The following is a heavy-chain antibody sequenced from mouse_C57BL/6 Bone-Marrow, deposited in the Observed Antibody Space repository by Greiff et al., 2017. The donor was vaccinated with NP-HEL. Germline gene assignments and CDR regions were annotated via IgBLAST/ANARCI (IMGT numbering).Heavy chain of an antibody. D-gene: IGHD2-4*01. CDR2: IYPGSGST. J-gene: IGHJ4*01. CDR1: GYTFTSYW. CDR3: ARSRGYDYDRDYYAMDY. Sequence: VQLQQSGAELVKPGASVKMSCKASGYTFTSYWITWVKQRPGQGLEWIGDIYPGSGSTNYNEKFKSKATLTVDTSSSTAYMQLSSLTSEDSAVYYCARSRGYDYDRDYYAMDYWGQGTSVTVSS. V-gene: IGHV1-55*01.